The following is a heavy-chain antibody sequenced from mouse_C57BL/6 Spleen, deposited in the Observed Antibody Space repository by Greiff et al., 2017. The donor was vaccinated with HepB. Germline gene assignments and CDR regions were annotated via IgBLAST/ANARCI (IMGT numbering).Heavy chain of an antibody. J-gene: IGHJ2*01. V-gene: IGHV1-50*01. CDR2: IDPSDSYT. D-gene: IGHD1-1*01. CDR1: GYTFTSYW. Sequence: VQLQQPGAELVKPGASVKLSCKASGYTFTSYWMQWVKQRPGQGLEWIGEIDPSDSYTNYNQKFKGKATLTVDTSSSTAYMQLSSLTSEDSAVYYCASLYGSSYKTFDYWGQGTTLTVSS. CDR3: ASLYGSSYKTFDY.